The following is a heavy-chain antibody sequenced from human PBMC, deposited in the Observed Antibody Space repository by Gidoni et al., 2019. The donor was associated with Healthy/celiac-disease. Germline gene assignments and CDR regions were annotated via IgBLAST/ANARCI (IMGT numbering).Heavy chain of an antibody. J-gene: IGHJ4*02. D-gene: IGHD3-22*01. Sequence: EVQLLESGGGLGQPGGSLRLSCAASGCAFSSYAMSWVRQAPGKGLEWVSVISGSGDSTYDAASVKGRFTISRDNSKNTPYLTMNSLRAEDTAVYYCAKDDNYYDSSGYYYPPFGYWGQGTLVTVSS. V-gene: IGHV3-23*01. CDR3: AKDDNYYDSSGYYYPPFGY. CDR2: ISGSGDST. CDR1: GCAFSSYA.